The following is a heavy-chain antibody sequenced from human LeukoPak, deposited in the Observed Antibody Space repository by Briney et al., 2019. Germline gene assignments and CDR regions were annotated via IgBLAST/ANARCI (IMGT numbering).Heavy chain of an antibody. J-gene: IGHJ6*02. CDR2: TYPGEADT. V-gene: IGHV5-51*01. Sequence: GESLKISWKCSGDTFTSYWIGGARQMPGKGLEGMGITYPGEADTRNSPSFQGQVTISAAKSISTAYLQWSSLKASDTAMYYCASSARPTLPPIYYYYGMDVWGQGTTVTVSS. CDR1: GDTFTSYW. CDR3: ASSARPTLPPIYYYYGMDV. D-gene: IGHD4-17*01.